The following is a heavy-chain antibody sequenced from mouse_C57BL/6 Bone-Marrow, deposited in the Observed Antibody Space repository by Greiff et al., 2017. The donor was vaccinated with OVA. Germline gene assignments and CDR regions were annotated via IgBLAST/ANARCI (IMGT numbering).Heavy chain of an antibody. CDR2: SRNKANDYTT. Sequence: EVMLVESGGGLVQSGRSLRLSCATSGFTFSDFYMEWVRQAPGKGLEWIAASRNKANDYTTEYSASVKGRFIVSRDTSQSILSLQMNSLRAEDTAIYYCARDAWDYDVWYFDVWGTGTTVTVSS. CDR1: GFTFSDFY. V-gene: IGHV7-1*01. CDR3: ARDAWDYDVWYFDV. J-gene: IGHJ1*03. D-gene: IGHD2-4*01.